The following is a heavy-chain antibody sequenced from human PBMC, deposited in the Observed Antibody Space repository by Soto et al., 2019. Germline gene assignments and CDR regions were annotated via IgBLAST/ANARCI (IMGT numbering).Heavy chain of an antibody. CDR1: GGSISSSSYY. CDR3: ASQPIAVAASFDY. CDR2: IYYSGST. D-gene: IGHD6-19*01. J-gene: IGHJ4*02. V-gene: IGHV4-39*01. Sequence: SETLSLTCTVSGGSISSSSYYWGWIRQPPGKGLEWIGSIYYSGSTYYNPSLKSRVTISVDTSKNQFSLKLSSVTAADTAVYYCASQPIAVAASFDYWGQGTLVTVSS.